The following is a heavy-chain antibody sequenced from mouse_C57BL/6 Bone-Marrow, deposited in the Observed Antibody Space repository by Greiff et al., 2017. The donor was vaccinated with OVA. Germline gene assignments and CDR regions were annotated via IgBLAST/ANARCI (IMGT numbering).Heavy chain of an antibody. J-gene: IGHJ3*01. V-gene: IGHV14-4*01. Sequence: VQLQQSGAELVRPGASVTLSCTASGFNIKDDYMHWVKQRPEQGLEWIGWIDPENGDTEYASKFQGKATITADTSSNTAYLQLSSLTSEDTAVYYCAFSSWFAYWGQGTLVTVSA. CDR2: IDPENGDT. CDR3: AFSSWFAY. D-gene: IGHD2-12*01. CDR1: GFNIKDDY.